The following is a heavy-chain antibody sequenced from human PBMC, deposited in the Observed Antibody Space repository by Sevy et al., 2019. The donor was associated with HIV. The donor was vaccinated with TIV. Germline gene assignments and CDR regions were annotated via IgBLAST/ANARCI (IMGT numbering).Heavy chain of an antibody. CDR1: GGTFSSYA. D-gene: IGHD3-22*01. Sequence: ASVKVSCKASGGTFSSYAISWVRQAPGQGLEWMGGIIPIFGTANYAQKFQGRVTVTADKSTSTAYMELGSLSSEDTAVYYCARSLAPLYYYDSRGYYPEYFQHWGQGTLVTVSS. V-gene: IGHV1-69*06. J-gene: IGHJ1*01. CDR2: IIPIFGTA. CDR3: ARSLAPLYYYDSRGYYPEYFQH.